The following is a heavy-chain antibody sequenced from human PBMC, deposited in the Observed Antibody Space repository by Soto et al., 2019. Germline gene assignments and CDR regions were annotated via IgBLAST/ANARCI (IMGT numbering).Heavy chain of an antibody. CDR1: GFSISSGSN. CDR2: VYESGST. D-gene: IGHD2-15*01. V-gene: IGHV4-38-2*01. J-gene: IGHJ5*01. CDR3: ARAHQGGADTNWFDS. Sequence: SETLSLTCAVSGFSISSGSNRGWIRPPPGQEVEWIGSVYESGSTYYDPSIKSRVTISVDTSKNQFSLKLNSVTAADTAVYYSARAHQGGADTNWFDSWGQGTLVTVSS.